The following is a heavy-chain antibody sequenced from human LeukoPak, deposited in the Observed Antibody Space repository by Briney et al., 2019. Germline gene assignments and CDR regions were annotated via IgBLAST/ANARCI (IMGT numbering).Heavy chain of an antibody. CDR2: INTYTGNP. CDR1: GYTFTSYA. J-gene: IGHJ5*02. CDR3: ARLVAAGGSGSFDP. Sequence: ASVKVSCKASGYTFTSYAISWVRQAPGQGLEWMGWINTYTGNPTYAQDFTGRFVFSLDTSVSTAYLQIYSLKAEDTAVYYCARLVAAGGSGSFDPWGQGTLVTVSS. D-gene: IGHD6-13*01. V-gene: IGHV7-4-1*01.